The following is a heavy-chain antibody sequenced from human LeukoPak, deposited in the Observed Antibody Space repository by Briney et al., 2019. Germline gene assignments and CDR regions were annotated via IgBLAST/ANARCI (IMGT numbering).Heavy chain of an antibody. CDR1: GGSISSYY. J-gene: IGHJ5*02. Sequence: PSETLSLTCTVSGGSISSYYWSWIRQPPGKRLEWSAFIYYTGSINYNPSLKSRASISLDTSKNLCSLRLSSVTAADTAVYYCARHAIYSGGYSYWFDPWGLGTLVTVSS. V-gene: IGHV4-59*08. CDR3: ARHAIYSGGYSYWFDP. D-gene: IGHD1-26*01. CDR2: IYYTGSI.